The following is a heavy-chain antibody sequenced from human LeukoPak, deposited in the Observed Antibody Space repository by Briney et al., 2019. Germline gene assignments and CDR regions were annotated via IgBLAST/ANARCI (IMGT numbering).Heavy chain of an antibody. J-gene: IGHJ4*02. CDR1: GFTFSRCS. V-gene: IGHV3-21*01. CDR3: AREADYGDYYNDY. D-gene: IGHD4-17*01. Sequence: KPGGSLRLSCAASGFTFSRCSMNWVRQAPGKGLEWVSSITGSGSHIYYADSVKGRFTISRDNAKNSLFLQMSSLRDEDTAVYYCAREADYGDYYNDYWGQGTLVTVSS. CDR2: ITGSGSHI.